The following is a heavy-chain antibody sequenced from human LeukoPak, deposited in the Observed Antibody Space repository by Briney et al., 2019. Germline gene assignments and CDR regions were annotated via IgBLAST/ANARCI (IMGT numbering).Heavy chain of an antibody. J-gene: IGHJ5*02. D-gene: IGHD1/OR15-1a*01. Sequence: GVPLRLLCAASGLTVWSKYIMWPPQAPGKGVEGVSVYYSGSSTYYADSVKGRFTISRDNSKNTLYLQMNSLRAEDTAVYYCGAGNNKTPNPWFEPWGQGTLVTVSS. CDR3: GAGNNKTPNPWFEP. CDR1: GLTVWSKY. V-gene: IGHV3-53*01. CDR2: YYSGSST.